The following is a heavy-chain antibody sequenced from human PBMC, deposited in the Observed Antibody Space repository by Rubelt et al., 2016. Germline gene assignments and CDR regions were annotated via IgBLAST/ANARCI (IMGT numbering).Heavy chain of an antibody. D-gene: IGHD2-21*02. CDR3: AKVIVVVTQFYYYGMDV. Sequence: QAPGRGLEWVSAVSGGGGRTYYPDSVRGRFTISRDNSKNTLYLQMNSLRGEDTAVYYCAKVIVVVTQFYYYGMDVWGRGTTVTVSS. J-gene: IGHJ6*02. CDR2: VSGGGGRT. V-gene: IGHV3-23*01.